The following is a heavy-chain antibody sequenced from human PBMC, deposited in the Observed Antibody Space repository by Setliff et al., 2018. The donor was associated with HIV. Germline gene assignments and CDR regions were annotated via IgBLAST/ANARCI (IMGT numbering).Heavy chain of an antibody. J-gene: IGHJ4*02. D-gene: IGHD7-27*01. CDR3: AREFHVAEPGTRVANYFDF. Sequence: GASVKVSCKTSGGTFSSYAISWVRQAPGQGLEWMGGIIPIFGTANYAQKFQGRLTVTSDTSTTTVSMDLSSLRSEDTAVYYCAREFHVAEPGTRVANYFDFWGQGTLVTV. V-gene: IGHV1-69*05. CDR2: IIPIFGTA. CDR1: GGTFSSYA.